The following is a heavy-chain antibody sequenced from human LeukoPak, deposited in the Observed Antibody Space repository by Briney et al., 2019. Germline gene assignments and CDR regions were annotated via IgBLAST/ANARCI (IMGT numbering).Heavy chain of an antibody. D-gene: IGHD1-14*01. V-gene: IGHV4-61*02. CDR2: IYTSGST. J-gene: IGHJ4*02. CDR1: GGSISSGSYY. CDR3: ASGRRYLYYFNY. Sequence: SETLSLTCTVSGGSISSGSYYWGWIRQPAGKGLEWIGRIYTSGSTNYNPSLKSRFTISVDTSKNQFSLKMSNVTAADPAVCFYASGRRYLYYFNYMVQGTPGTVSS.